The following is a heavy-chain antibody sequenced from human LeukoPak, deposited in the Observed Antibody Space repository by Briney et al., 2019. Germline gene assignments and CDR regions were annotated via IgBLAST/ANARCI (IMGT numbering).Heavy chain of an antibody. CDR3: ARDLDSSWTGYFQP. Sequence: ASVKVSFKASGYTFTVYYIHWVRQAPGQGHEWMGWVNPNDGGTNYAQKFQGRVTMTWDTSITTAYMELSSLTSDDTAVYYCARDLDSSWTGYFQPWGQGTLVTVSS. CDR1: GYTFTVYY. V-gene: IGHV1-2*02. D-gene: IGHD6-13*01. CDR2: VNPNDGGT. J-gene: IGHJ1*01.